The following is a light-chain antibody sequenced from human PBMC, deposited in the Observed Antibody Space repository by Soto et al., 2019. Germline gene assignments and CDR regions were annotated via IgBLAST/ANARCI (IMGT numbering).Light chain of an antibody. CDR1: QSVSSSY. CDR2: GAS. Sequence: EIELTQSPGTLSLSPGERATLSCLAIQSVSSSYLAWYQQKPGQAPRLLIYGASSRATGIPDRFSGSGSGTDFTLTISRLEPEDFAVYYCQQYGSSPPWTFGQGTKVDIK. V-gene: IGKV3-20*01. J-gene: IGKJ1*01. CDR3: QQYGSSPPWT.